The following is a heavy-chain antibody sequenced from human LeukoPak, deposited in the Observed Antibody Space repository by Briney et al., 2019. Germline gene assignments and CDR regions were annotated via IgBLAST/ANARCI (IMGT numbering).Heavy chain of an antibody. Sequence: SETLSLTCTVSGGSISGYYWSWIRQPPGKALEFIGYIYSSGSSKNNPSLQSRVTISVDTSKNQFSLMVKSVTAADTAMYHCARHSDSHYCGGRRCRSHTWFDPWGQGTLVTVSS. J-gene: IGHJ5*02. CDR2: IYSSGSS. D-gene: IGHD2-15*01. V-gene: IGHV4-59*08. CDR3: ARHSDSHYCGGRRCRSHTWFDP. CDR1: GGSISGYY.